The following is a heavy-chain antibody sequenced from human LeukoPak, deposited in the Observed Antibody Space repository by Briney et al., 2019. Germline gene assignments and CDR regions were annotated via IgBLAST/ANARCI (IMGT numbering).Heavy chain of an antibody. J-gene: IGHJ3*02. Sequence: GGSLRLSCAASGFTLSSYAMHWVRQAPGKGLEYVSAISCNGGSTYYANSVKGRFTISRDNSKNTLYLQMGSLRAEDMAVYYCARVLSYSYGYGAPFDIWGQGTMVTVSS. CDR2: ISCNGGST. CDR1: GFTLSSYA. V-gene: IGHV3-64*01. D-gene: IGHD5-18*01. CDR3: ARVLSYSYGYGAPFDI.